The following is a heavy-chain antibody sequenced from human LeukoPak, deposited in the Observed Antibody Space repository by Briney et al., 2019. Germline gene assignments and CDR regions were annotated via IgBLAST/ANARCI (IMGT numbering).Heavy chain of an antibody. Sequence: PSETLSLTCTVSGGSISSGDYYWSWIRQPPGKGLEWIGYIYYSGSTYYNPSLKSRVTISVDTSKNQSSLKLSSVTAADTAVYYCARFLIYYDSSGYHPYFDYWGQGTLVTVSS. CDR2: IYYSGST. CDR3: ARFLIYYDSSGYHPYFDY. D-gene: IGHD3-22*01. CDR1: GGSISSGDYY. J-gene: IGHJ4*02. V-gene: IGHV4-30-4*01.